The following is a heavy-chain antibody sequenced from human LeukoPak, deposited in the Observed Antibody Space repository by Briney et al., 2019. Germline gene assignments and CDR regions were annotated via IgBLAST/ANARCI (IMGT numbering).Heavy chain of an antibody. Sequence: ASVKVSCKASGYTFTGYYMHWVRQAPGQGLEWMGWINPNSGGTNYAQKFQGRVTMTRDTSISTAYMELSRLRSDDTAVYYCARKLAHLGSSSRYPENDYWGQGTLVTVSS. J-gene: IGHJ4*02. V-gene: IGHV1-2*02. CDR3: ARKLAHLGSSSRYPENDY. CDR2: INPNSGGT. CDR1: GYTFTGYY. D-gene: IGHD6-13*01.